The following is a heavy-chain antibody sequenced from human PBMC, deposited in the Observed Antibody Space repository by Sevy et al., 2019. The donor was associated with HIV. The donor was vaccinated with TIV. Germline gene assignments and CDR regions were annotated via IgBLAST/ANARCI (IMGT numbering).Heavy chain of an antibody. Sequence: GGSLRLSCVASGITFSRDEMNWVRQAPGKGLQWISYISTGGGNIYYSDSVKGRFSISRDNAKNSVHLQMNSLRAEDTALYYCATSRRDDYNYFFDYWGQGTLVTVSS. CDR3: ATSRRDDYNYFFDY. J-gene: IGHJ4*02. V-gene: IGHV3-48*03. CDR2: ISTGGGNI. CDR1: GITFSRDE. D-gene: IGHD4-4*01.